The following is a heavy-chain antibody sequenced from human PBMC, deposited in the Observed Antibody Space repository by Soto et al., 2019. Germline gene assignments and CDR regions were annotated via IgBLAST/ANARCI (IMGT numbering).Heavy chain of an antibody. CDR1: GGSISSGDYY. CDR3: ARGLRIDPYYFDY. Sequence: PSETLSLTCTVSGGSISSGDYYWSWIRQPPGKGLEWIGYIYYSGSTYYNPSLKSRVTISVDTSKNQFSLKLSSVTAADTAVYYCARGLRIDPYYFDYWGQGTLVAVSS. V-gene: IGHV4-30-4*01. CDR2: IYYSGST. D-gene: IGHD4-17*01. J-gene: IGHJ4*02.